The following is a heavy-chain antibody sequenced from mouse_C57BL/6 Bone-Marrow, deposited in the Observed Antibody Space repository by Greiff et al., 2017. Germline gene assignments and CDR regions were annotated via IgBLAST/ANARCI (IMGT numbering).Heavy chain of an antibody. CDR3: AIGGPYYPAWFAY. CDR2: IYPSDSDT. D-gene: IGHD2-10*01. V-gene: IGHV1-74*01. J-gene: IGHJ3*01. CDR1: GYTFTSYW. Sequence: QVQLQQPGAELVKPGASVKVSCKASGYTFTSYWMHWVKQRPGQGLEWIGRIYPSDSDTNYNQKFKGKATLTVDKSSSTAYMQLSSLTSEDSAVYYCAIGGPYYPAWFAYGDRGTLDTVSA.